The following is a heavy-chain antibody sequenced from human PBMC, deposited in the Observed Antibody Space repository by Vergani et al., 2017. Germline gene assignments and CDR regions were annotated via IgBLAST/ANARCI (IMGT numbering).Heavy chain of an antibody. CDR3: AGEPGDFTLECYYDGMDV. CDR2: ISSSGSTI. D-gene: IGHD4-17*01. J-gene: IGHJ6*02. CDR1: GFTFSSYE. V-gene: IGHV3-48*03. Sequence: EVQLVESGGGLVQPGGSLRLSCAASGFTFSSYEMNWVRQAPGKGLEWVSYISSSGSTIYYADSVKGRFTISRDNAKNSLYLQMNSLRAEDTAVYYCAGEPGDFTLECYYDGMDVWGQGTPVTVSS.